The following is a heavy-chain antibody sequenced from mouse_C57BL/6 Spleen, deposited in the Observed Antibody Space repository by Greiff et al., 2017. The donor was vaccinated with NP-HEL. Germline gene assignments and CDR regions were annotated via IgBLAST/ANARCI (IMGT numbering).Heavy chain of an antibody. CDR1: GYTFTSYW. Sequence: QVQLQQPGAELVKPGASVKLSCKASGYTFTSYWMHWVKQRPGQGLEWIGMIHPNSGSTNYNEKFKSKATLTVDKSSSTAYMQLSSLTSEDSAVYYCTRNRRYDPWFAYWGQGTLVTVSA. J-gene: IGHJ3*01. D-gene: IGHD2-3*01. CDR2: IHPNSGST. V-gene: IGHV1-64*01. CDR3: TRNRRYDPWFAY.